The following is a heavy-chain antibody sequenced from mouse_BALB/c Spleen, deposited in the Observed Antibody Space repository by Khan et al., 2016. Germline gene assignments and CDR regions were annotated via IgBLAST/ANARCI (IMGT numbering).Heavy chain of an antibody. CDR3: TQRGYYDFAY. D-gene: IGHD2-4*01. CDR2: ISSGGST. V-gene: IGHV5-6-5*01. CDR1: GFTFSSYA. J-gene: IGHJ3*01. Sequence: ELVESGGGLVKPGGSLKLSCAASGFTFSSYAMSWVRQTPEKRLEWVASISSGGSTYYPDSVKGQFTISRDNARNILYLQMNSLRSEDTAMYYCTQRGYYDFAYWGQGTLVTVSA.